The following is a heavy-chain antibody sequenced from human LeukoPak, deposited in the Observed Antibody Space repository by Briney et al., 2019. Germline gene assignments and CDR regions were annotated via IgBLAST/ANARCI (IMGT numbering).Heavy chain of an antibody. D-gene: IGHD3-22*01. CDR2: ISSSSYI. V-gene: IGHV3-21*01. CDR1: GFTFSSYS. CDR3: ARKSSSYYYDSSGYYWIFDY. Sequence: KPGGSLRLSCAASGFTFSSYSMNWVRQAPGKGLEWVSSISSSSYIYYADSVKGRFTISRDNAKNSLYLQMNSLRAEDTAVYYCARKSSSYYYDSSGYYWIFDYWGQGTLVTVSS. J-gene: IGHJ4*02.